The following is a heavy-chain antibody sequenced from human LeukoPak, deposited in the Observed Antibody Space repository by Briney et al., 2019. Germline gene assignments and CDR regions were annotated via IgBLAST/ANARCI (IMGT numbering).Heavy chain of an antibody. Sequence: SETLSLTCSVSGGSISSHYWSWIRQPPGKGLEWIGYIYYSGRINYNPSFKSRVTISADTSKNQPSLKVTSVTAADTAVYYCVRGPGDYYSTDYWGQGTLVTVSS. J-gene: IGHJ4*02. CDR2: IYYSGRI. D-gene: IGHD2-21*01. CDR1: GGSISSHY. CDR3: VRGPGDYYSTDY. V-gene: IGHV4-59*11.